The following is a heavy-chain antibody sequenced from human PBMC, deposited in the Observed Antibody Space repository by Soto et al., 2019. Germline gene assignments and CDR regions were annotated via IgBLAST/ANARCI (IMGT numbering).Heavy chain of an antibody. Sequence: GGSLRLSCAASGFTFSNAWMNWVRQAPGKGLEWVGRIKSKTDGGTTDYAAPVKGRFTISRDDSKNTLYLQMNSLKTEDTAVYYCSTVFPDSSGDRTHYYYYYGMDVWGQGTTVTVSS. J-gene: IGHJ6*02. CDR2: IKSKTDGGTT. V-gene: IGHV3-15*07. CDR1: GFTFSNAW. CDR3: STVFPDSSGDRTHYYYYYGMDV. D-gene: IGHD3-22*01.